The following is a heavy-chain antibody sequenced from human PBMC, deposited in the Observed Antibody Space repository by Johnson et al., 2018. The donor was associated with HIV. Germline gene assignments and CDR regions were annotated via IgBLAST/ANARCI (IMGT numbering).Heavy chain of an antibody. D-gene: IGHD2-8*01. V-gene: IGHV3-66*01. Sequence: VQLVESGGGLVKPGGSLRLSCAASGLTVSGNYMTWVRQAPGKGLEWVSVIFSGGSTYYAGSVHGRFTISRDNPRNTLYLQMNGLRAEDTAVYYCAKWRIIYAFDIWGQGTMVTVSS. J-gene: IGHJ3*02. CDR3: AKWRIIYAFDI. CDR2: IFSGGST. CDR1: GLTVSGNY.